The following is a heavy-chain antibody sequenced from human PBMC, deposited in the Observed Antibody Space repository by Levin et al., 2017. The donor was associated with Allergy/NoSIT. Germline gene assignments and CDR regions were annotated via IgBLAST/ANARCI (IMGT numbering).Heavy chain of an antibody. V-gene: IGHV1-8*01. J-gene: IGHJ2*01. D-gene: IGHD6-13*01. Sequence: ASVKVSCKASGYTFTNYDINWVRQATGQGLEWMGWLNPNSGNTGYAEKFQGRVTMTRDTSTNTAYMELNSLRSDDTAVYYCARGHGSSIWYFDLWGRGTLVNVSS. CDR2: LNPNSGNT. CDR3: ARGHGSSIWYFDL. CDR1: GYTFTNYD.